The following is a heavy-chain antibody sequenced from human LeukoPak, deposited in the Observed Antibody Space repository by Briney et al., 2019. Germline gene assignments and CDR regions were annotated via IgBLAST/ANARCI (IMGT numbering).Heavy chain of an antibody. Sequence: GGSLRLSCAASGFTVSSNYMSWVRQAPGKGLEWVSVIYSGGSTYYADSVKGRFTISRDNSKNTLYLQMNSLRAEDTAVYYCANYYYGSGIRDWGQGTLVTVSS. V-gene: IGHV3-66*01. J-gene: IGHJ4*02. CDR1: GFTVSSNY. CDR3: ANYYYGSGIRD. CDR2: IYSGGST. D-gene: IGHD3-10*01.